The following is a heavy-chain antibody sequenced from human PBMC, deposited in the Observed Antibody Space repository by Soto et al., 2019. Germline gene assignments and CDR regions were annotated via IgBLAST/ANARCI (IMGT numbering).Heavy chain of an antibody. J-gene: IGHJ6*02. CDR1: GFTFSSYA. V-gene: IGHV3-23*01. CDR2: ISGSGGST. D-gene: IGHD2-2*02. CDR3: AKVMAAVVPAAIRENYYYGMDV. Sequence: GGSLRLSCAASGFTFSSYAMSWVRQAPGKGLEWVSAISGSGGSTYYADSVKGRFTISRDNSKNTLYLQMNSLRAEDTAVYYCAKVMAAVVPAAIRENYYYGMDVWGQGTTVTVSS.